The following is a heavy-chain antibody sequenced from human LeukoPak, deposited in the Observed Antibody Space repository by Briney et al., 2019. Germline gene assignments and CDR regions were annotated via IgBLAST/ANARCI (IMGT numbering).Heavy chain of an antibody. CDR3: AYSAYDPFDY. CDR2: LNADGNSI. Sequence: PGGSLRLSCAASGFTFSNYWMHWVRQAPGKGLVWVSRLNADGNSITYADSVRGRFTISRDNAKNTVHLQMNSLRVEDTAICAGAYSAYDPFDYWGQGILVTVSS. V-gene: IGHV3-74*01. D-gene: IGHD5-12*01. J-gene: IGHJ4*02. CDR1: GFTFSNYW.